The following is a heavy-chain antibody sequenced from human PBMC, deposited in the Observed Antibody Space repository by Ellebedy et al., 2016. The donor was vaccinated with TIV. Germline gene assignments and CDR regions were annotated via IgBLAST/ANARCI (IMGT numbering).Heavy chain of an antibody. CDR1: GFTVSSNY. V-gene: IGHV3-66*01. CDR3: AKEVGSTVQLWGYMDV. CDR2: IYSGGST. J-gene: IGHJ6*03. D-gene: IGHD5-18*01. Sequence: GGSLRLSXATSGFTVSSNYLSWVRQAPGKGLEWVSVIYSGGSTYYADSVRGRFTISRDNSKNTVYLQMNSLRVEDTAVYYCAKEVGSTVQLWGYMDVWGKGTTVTVSS.